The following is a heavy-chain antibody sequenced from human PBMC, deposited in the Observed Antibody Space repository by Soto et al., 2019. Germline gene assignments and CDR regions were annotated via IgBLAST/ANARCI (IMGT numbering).Heavy chain of an antibody. D-gene: IGHD4-17*01. CDR2: IYWDDDK. CDR3: AHRRGYGRFDY. V-gene: IGHV2-5*02. J-gene: IGHJ4*02. CDR1: GISVSTSGEG. Sequence: QITLKESGPTLVKPTQPLTLTCTFSGISVSTSGEGLAWIRQSPGKALEWLAVIYWDDDKRYSPSLKSRLTITKDASKSQVGPITTNMDFGDTGRYYGAHRRGYGRFDYWGQGALVTVSS.